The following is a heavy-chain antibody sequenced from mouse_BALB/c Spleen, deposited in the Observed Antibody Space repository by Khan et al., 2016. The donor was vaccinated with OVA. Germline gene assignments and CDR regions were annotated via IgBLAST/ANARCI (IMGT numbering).Heavy chain of an antibody. V-gene: IGHV1S137*01. D-gene: IGHD2-10*02. CDR2: ISTYYGDV. J-gene: IGHJ3*01. CDR1: GYTFTDFA. Sequence: QVQLQQSGTELVRPGVSVKISCKGSGYTFTDFAMHWVKQSHAQSLEWIGVISTYYGDVTYNQKFKGKVTMTVDKSSSTAYMELARMTSEDSAIYYCARGSDEYRFAYWGQGTLVTVSA. CDR3: ARGSDEYRFAY.